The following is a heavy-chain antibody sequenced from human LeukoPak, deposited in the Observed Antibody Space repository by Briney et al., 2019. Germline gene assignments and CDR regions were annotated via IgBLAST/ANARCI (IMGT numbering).Heavy chain of an antibody. J-gene: IGHJ3*02. CDR1: GFTFSSYA. CDR3: ARGGRRPKGPNAFDI. D-gene: IGHD6-6*01. Sequence: GSLRLSCAASGFTFSSYAMSWIRQPPGKGLEWIGEINHSGSTNYNPSLKSRVTISVDTSKNQFSLKLSSVTAADTAVYYCARGGRRPKGPNAFDIWGQGTMVTVSS. CDR2: INHSGST. V-gene: IGHV4-34*01.